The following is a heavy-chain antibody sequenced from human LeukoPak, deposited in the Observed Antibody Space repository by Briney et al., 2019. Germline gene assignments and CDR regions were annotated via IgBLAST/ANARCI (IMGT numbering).Heavy chain of an antibody. V-gene: IGHV3-9*01. Sequence: GGSLRLSCAASGFTFDDYAMHWVRQAPGKGLEWVSGITWNRDNIGYGDSVKGRFTISRDNVKNALYLQMNSLRPEDTALYYCVRGRGYGGYSYGPLDYWGQGAPVTVSS. CDR2: ITWNRDNI. D-gene: IGHD5-18*01. CDR1: GFTFDDYA. CDR3: VRGRGYGGYSYGPLDY. J-gene: IGHJ4*02.